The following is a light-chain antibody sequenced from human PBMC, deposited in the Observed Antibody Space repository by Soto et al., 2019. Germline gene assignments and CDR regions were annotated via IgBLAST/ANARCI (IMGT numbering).Light chain of an antibody. CDR2: GVS. CDR3: ISYSSTTTREV. V-gene: IGLV2-14*01. CDR1: RSDIGSYNY. J-gene: IGLJ1*01. Sequence: QSALTQPASVSGSPGQSITISCSGTRSDIGSYNYVAWYQQFPGKTPKILIYGVSNRPSGVSSRFSGSKSGNTASLTISGLQAEDEADYYCISYSSTTTREVFGTGTKVTVL.